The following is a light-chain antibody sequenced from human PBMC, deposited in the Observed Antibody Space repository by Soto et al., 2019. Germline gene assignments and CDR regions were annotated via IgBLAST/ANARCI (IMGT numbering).Light chain of an antibody. CDR3: SSYTGLNTWV. CDR2: GVT. V-gene: IGLV1-40*01. Sequence: QSVLTQPPSVSGAPGQRVTISCSGGWSNIGAGYEVHWYQHLPGTAPKLIIYGVTNRPSGVPDRFSGSRSGTSASLAITGLHADDEDDYCCSSYTGLNTWVFGGGTKVTVL. J-gene: IGLJ3*02. CDR1: WSNIGAGYE.